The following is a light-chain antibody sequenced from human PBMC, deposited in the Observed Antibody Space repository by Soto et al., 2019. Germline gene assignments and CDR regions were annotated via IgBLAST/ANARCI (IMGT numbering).Light chain of an antibody. V-gene: IGKV1-5*01. J-gene: IGKJ5*01. Sequence: DIQMTQSPSTLSASAGDRVTITCRASQSITIWLAWYQQKPGKAPKLLIYDASTLESGVPSRFSGSGSGTEFTLTISSLQLDDFATYYCQQFHSFPITFGQGTRLEIK. CDR3: QQFHSFPIT. CDR1: QSITIW. CDR2: DAS.